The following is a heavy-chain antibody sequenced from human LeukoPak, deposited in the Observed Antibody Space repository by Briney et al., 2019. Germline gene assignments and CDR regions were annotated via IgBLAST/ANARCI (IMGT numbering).Heavy chain of an antibody. J-gene: IGHJ3*02. V-gene: IGHV3-48*04. CDR3: ARGGYCSSTSCTHAFDI. CDR2: ISTSSGTI. D-gene: IGHD2-2*01. Sequence: GGSLRLSCAASGFTFSSYSMNWVRQAPGKGLEWVSYISTSSGTIYYADSVKGRFTISRDNAKNSLYLQMNSLRAEDTAVYYCARGGYCSSTSCTHAFDIWGQGTMVTVSS. CDR1: GFTFSSYS.